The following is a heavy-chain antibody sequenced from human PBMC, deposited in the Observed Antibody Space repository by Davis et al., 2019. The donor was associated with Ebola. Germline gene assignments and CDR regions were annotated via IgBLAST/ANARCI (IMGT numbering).Heavy chain of an antibody. V-gene: IGHV3-30*18. CDR3: AKDPWYYYYGMDV. Sequence: PGGSLRLSCAASGFTFSSYGMHWVRQAPGKGLEWVAVISYDGSNKYYADSVKGRFTISRDNSKNTLYLQMNSLRAEDTAVYYCAKDPWYYYYGMDVWGQGTTVTVSS. CDR2: ISYDGSNK. CDR1: GFTFSSYG. J-gene: IGHJ6*02.